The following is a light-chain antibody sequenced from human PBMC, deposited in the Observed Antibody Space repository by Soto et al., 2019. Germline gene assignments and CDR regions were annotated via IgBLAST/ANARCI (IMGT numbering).Light chain of an antibody. Sequence: QSVLTQPPSVSGAPGQRVTISCTGSSSNIGAGSDVHWYQQLPGTAPKLLIYNDNNRPSGVPDRFSGSKSGTSASLAITGLQPEDEADYYCQSYDSSLSPYVFGTGTKLTVL. V-gene: IGLV1-40*01. CDR3: QSYDSSLSPYV. CDR2: NDN. J-gene: IGLJ1*01. CDR1: SSNIGAGSD.